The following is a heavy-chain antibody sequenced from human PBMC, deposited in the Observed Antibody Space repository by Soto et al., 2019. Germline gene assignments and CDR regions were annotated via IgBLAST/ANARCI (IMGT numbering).Heavy chain of an antibody. J-gene: IGHJ4*02. Sequence: QLQLQESGPGLVKPSETLSLTCTVSGGSISSSSYYWGWIRQPPGKGLEWIGSIYYSGRTYYNPSRKRRVTISVDTSKNKFSLKLSSVTAADTAVYYCARHTPAISISDHWGQGTLVTVSS. D-gene: IGHD2-15*01. CDR1: GGSISSSSYY. V-gene: IGHV4-39*01. CDR2: IYYSGRT. CDR3: ARHTPAISISDH.